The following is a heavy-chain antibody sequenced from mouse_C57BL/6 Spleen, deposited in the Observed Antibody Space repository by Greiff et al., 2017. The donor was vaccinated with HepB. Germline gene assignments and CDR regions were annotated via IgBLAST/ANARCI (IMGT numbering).Heavy chain of an antibody. Sequence: VKLQQPGAELVRPGTSVKLSCKASGYTFTSYWMHWVKQRPGQGLEWIGVIDPSDSYTNYNQKFKGKATLTVDTSSSTAYMQLSSLTSEDSAVYYCARGILRGYFDVWGTGTTVTVSS. CDR1: GYTFTSYW. CDR3: ARGILRGYFDV. CDR2: IDPSDSYT. D-gene: IGHD1-1*01. J-gene: IGHJ1*03. V-gene: IGHV1-59*01.